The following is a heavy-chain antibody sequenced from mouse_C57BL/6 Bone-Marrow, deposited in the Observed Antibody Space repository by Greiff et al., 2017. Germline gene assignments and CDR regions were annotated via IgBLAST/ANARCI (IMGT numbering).Heavy chain of an antibody. CDR3: ARRAYYSNYWFAY. D-gene: IGHD2-5*01. V-gene: IGHV5-6*02. CDR2: ISSGGSYT. Sequence: EVMLVESGGDLVKPGGSLKLPCAASGFTFSSYGMSWVRQTPDKRLEWVATISSGGSYTYYPDSVKGRFTISRDNAKNTLYLQMSSLKSEDTAMYYCARRAYYSNYWFAYWGQGTLVTVSA. J-gene: IGHJ3*01. CDR1: GFTFSSYG.